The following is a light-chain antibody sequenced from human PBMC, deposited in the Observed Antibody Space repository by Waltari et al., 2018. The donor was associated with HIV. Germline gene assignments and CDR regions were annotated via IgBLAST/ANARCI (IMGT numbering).Light chain of an antibody. J-gene: IGLJ2*01. CDR3: CSYAGSYTLGV. V-gene: IGLV2-11*01. CDR2: DVS. Sequence: QFALTQPRPVSGSPGQSVTLSCTGTRCDLVNSNYFSTHKQHPGKAPKFMIYDVSKRPSGVPDRFAGSKSGNTASLTISGLQAEDEADYYCCSYAGSYTLGVFGGGTKVTVL. CDR1: RCDLVNSNY.